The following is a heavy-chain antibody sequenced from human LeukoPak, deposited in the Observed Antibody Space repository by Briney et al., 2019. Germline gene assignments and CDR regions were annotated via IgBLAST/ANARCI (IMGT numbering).Heavy chain of an antibody. CDR3: VRDRAPDYGDSDAFDI. Sequence: SETLSLTCTVSGGSISSYYWSWIRQPPGKELEWIGYIYYSGSTNYNPSLKSRVTISVDTSKNQFSLKLSSVTAADTAVYYCVRDRAPDYGDSDAFDIWGQGTMVTVSS. CDR2: IYYSGST. J-gene: IGHJ3*02. CDR1: GGSISSYY. V-gene: IGHV4-59*01. D-gene: IGHD4-17*01.